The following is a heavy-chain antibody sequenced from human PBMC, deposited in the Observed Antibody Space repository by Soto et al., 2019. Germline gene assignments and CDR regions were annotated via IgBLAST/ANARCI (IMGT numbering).Heavy chain of an antibody. CDR3: ARHFSVDHFDY. CDR1: GDSITSNSYF. Sequence: PSETLSLTCTVSGDSITSNSYFWAWIRQPPGKGLEWIGSIYYSGSTYHNPSLKSRVTISVDRSNNQFSLKLTSVTAADTAVYYCARHFSVDHFDYWGQGALVTVSS. J-gene: IGHJ4*02. CDR2: IYYSGST. D-gene: IGHD3-9*01. V-gene: IGHV4-39*01.